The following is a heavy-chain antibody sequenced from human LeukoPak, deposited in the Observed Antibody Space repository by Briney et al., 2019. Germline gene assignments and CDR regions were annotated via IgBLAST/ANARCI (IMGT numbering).Heavy chain of an antibody. CDR3: ARHIGYCTGGSCYLFDN. CDR1: GRSISTYY. Sequence: SQTLSLTCTLSGRSISTYYWSWIRQPPGKGLGWIGYIDYSGSTNYNPSLNSRVTISVDTSKNQFSLKLNSVTAADTAVYYCARHIGYCTGGSCYLFDNWGQGTLVTVCS. CDR2: IDYSGST. J-gene: IGHJ4*02. V-gene: IGHV4-59*08. D-gene: IGHD2-15*01.